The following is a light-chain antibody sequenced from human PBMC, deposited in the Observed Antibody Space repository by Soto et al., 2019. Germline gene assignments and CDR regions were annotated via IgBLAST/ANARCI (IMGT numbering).Light chain of an antibody. CDR3: SSYTSRSTLEV. CDR1: SRDVGGYNY. V-gene: IGLV2-14*01. CDR2: DVS. Sequence: QSALTQPASVSGSPGQSITISCTGTSRDVGGYNYVSWYQQYPGKAPKLMIYDVSNRPSGVSNRFSGSKSGNTASLTISGLQAEDEADYYCSSYTSRSTLEVFGTGTKLTVL. J-gene: IGLJ1*01.